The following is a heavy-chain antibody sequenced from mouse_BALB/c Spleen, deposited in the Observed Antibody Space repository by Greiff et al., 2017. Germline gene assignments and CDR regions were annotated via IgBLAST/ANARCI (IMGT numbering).Heavy chain of an antibody. CDR2: IWGDGST. Sequence: VQRVESGPGLVAPSQSLSITCTVSGFSLTGYGVNWVRQPPGKGLEWLGMIWGDGSTDYNSALKSRLSISKDNSKSQVFLKMNSLQTDDTARYYCAREGIYYGSSYYYAMDYWGQGTSVTVSS. J-gene: IGHJ4*01. CDR1: GFSLTGYG. V-gene: IGHV2-6-7*01. CDR3: AREGIYYGSSYYYAMDY. D-gene: IGHD1-1*01.